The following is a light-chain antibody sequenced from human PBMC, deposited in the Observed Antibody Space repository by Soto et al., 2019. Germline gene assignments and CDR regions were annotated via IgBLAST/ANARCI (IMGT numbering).Light chain of an antibody. V-gene: IGKV3-20*01. CDR1: QSVSNNY. Sequence: DIVLTQSPGTLSLSPGERATLSCRASQSVSNNYLAWYQQTPGQAPRFLMYGASRRATGTPDRFSGSGSGTDFTLTMSRLEPEDYAVYYCQQYGSSPVRFGPGTKVDIK. CDR2: GAS. CDR3: QQYGSSPVR. J-gene: IGKJ3*01.